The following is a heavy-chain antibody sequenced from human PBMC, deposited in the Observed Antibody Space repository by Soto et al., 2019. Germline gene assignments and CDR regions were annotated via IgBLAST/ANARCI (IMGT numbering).Heavy chain of an antibody. CDR3: AAELYSGSSCCSFDI. D-gene: IGHD2-15*01. CDR1: GITFSNSA. Sequence: SVKVSCKTSGITFSNSAVQWVRQTPGERLQWIGWIIVGSGNTNYAQELQQRLTITRDVSTDTAYMELSSLRSEDTAVYYCAAELYSGSSCCSFDIWGQGTMVTVSS. CDR2: IIVGSGNT. V-gene: IGHV1-58*01. J-gene: IGHJ3*02.